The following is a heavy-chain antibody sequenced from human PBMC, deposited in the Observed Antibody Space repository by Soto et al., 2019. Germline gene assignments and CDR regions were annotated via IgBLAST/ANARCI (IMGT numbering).Heavy chain of an antibody. CDR2: IYYSGST. J-gene: IGHJ4*02. V-gene: IGHV4-59*06. CDR1: GGSISSYY. D-gene: IGHD3-10*01. Sequence: SETLSLTCTVSGGSISSYYWSWIRKHQGKGLEWIGYIYYSGSTNYNPSLKSRVTISVDTSKNQFSLKLSSVTAADTAMYYCAKRGVDTFGLSYWGQGTLVTVSS. CDR3: AKRGVDTFGLSY.